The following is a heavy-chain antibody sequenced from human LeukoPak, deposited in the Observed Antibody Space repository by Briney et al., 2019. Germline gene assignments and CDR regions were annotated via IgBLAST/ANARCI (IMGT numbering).Heavy chain of an antibody. D-gene: IGHD3-9*01. CDR3: AREKPYDILTGYNPLGY. V-gene: IGHV1-69*05. J-gene: IGHJ4*02. Sequence: ASVKVSCKASGGTFSSYAISWVRQAPGQGLEWMGGIIPIFGTANYAQKFQGRVTITTDESTSTAYMELSSLRSEDTAVYYCAREKPYDILTGYNPLGYWGQGTLVTVSS. CDR1: GGTFSSYA. CDR2: IIPIFGTA.